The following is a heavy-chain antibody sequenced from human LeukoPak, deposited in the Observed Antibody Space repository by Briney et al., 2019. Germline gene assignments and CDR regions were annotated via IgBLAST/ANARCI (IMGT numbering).Heavy chain of an antibody. J-gene: IGHJ6*03. CDR2: ISGSGDST. CDR3: AKDDYYYYMDV. V-gene: IGHV3-23*01. Sequence: GGSLGLSCAASAFTFSSYAMSWVRQAPGKGLEWVSAISGSGDSTYYADSVKGRFTISRDNSKNTLYLQMNSLRAEDTAVYYCAKDDYYYYMDVWGKGTTVTVSS. CDR1: AFTFSSYA.